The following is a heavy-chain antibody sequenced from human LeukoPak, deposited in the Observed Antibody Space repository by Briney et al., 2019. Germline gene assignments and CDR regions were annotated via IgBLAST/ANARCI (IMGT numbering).Heavy chain of an antibody. J-gene: IGHJ3*01. D-gene: IGHD5-12*01. CDR3: TRDGRGWLQYASDV. CDR1: GVSISSSNSY. CDR2: VYFTGST. Sequence: SETLSLTCTVSGVSISSSNSYWSWIRQPAGKGLEWIGRVYFTGSTDYNPSLKSRVTISLDTSKNQVSLNLSSVTAADTAVYYCTRDGRGWLQYASDVWGQGTRVTVSS. V-gene: IGHV4-61*02.